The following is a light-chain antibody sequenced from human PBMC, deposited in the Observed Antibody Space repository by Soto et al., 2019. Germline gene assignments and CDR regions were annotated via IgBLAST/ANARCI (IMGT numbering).Light chain of an antibody. CDR3: QQYYTTPVT. J-gene: IGKJ1*01. CDR2: WAS. Sequence: DIVMTQSPDSLAVSLGERATINCKSSQSLLHLAWYQQKPGQPPKLLIYWASTRESGVPDRFSGSGSGTDFTLPISSLQAEDVEVYYCQQYYTTPVTFGQGTKVEFK. CDR1: QSLLH. V-gene: IGKV4-1*01.